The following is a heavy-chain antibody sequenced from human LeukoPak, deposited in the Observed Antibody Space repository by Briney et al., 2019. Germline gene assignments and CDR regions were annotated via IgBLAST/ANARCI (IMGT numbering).Heavy chain of an antibody. CDR3: TRGLRQGSAWSLGSKEKSSQSMDV. CDR1: GGSFSVHY. D-gene: IGHD6-19*01. CDR2: INPSGNT. Sequence: PSETLSLTCGVSGGSFSVHYWSWIRQPPGKGLEWIGEINPSGNTNYNPSLASRVTASSDTSRNRLSLSRTSVTSAHTAGYYCTRGLRQGSAWSLGSKEKSSQSMDVWGTGTTVIASS. J-gene: IGHJ6*04. V-gene: IGHV4-34*01.